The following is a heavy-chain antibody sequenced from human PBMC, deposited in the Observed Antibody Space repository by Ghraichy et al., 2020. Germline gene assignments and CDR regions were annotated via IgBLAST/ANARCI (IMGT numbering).Heavy chain of an antibody. D-gene: IGHD2-2*01. CDR3: ARRYCSSTSCYRLWGPFDY. J-gene: IGHJ4*02. Sequence: GGSLRLSCAASGFTFSSYSMNWVRQAPGKGLEWVSSISSSSSYIYYADSVKGRFTISRDNAKNSLYLQMNSLRAEDTAVYYCARRYCSSTSCYRLWGPFDYWGQGTLVTVSS. CDR2: ISSSSSYI. V-gene: IGHV3-21*01. CDR1: GFTFSSYS.